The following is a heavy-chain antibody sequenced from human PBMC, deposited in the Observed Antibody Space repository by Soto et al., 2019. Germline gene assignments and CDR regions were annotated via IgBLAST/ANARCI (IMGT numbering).Heavy chain of an antibody. Sequence: PSETLSLTCTVSCGSISSGGYYWSWIRQHPRKGLEWIGYIYYSGSTYYNPSLKSRVTISVDTSKNQFSLKLSSVTAADTAVYYCASDFGVVPPDYYGMDVWGQGTTVTV. V-gene: IGHV4-31*03. D-gene: IGHD3-3*01. CDR1: CGSISSGGYY. J-gene: IGHJ6*02. CDR2: IYYSGST. CDR3: ASDFGVVPPDYYGMDV.